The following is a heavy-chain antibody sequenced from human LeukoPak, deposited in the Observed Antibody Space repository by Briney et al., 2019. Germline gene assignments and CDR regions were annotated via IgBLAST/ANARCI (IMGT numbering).Heavy chain of an antibody. CDR1: GGTFSSYA. D-gene: IGHD3-16*01. Sequence: SVKVSCXASGGTFSSYAISWVRQAPGQGLEWMGRIIPIFGTANYAQKFQGRVTITTDESTSTAYMELSSLRSEDTAVYYCASPTHYVWGSYREYFQHWGQGTPVTVSS. V-gene: IGHV1-69*05. J-gene: IGHJ1*01. CDR3: ASPTHYVWGSYREYFQH. CDR2: IIPIFGTA.